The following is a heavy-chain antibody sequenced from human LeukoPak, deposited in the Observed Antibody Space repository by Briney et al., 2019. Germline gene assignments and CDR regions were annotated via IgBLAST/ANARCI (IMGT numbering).Heavy chain of an antibody. V-gene: IGHV4-34*01. CDR2: INHSGST. Sequence: PGGSLRLSCAASGFTFSNYCMSWVRQPPAKGLEWIGEINHSGSTNYNPSLKSRVTISVDTSKNQFSLKLSSVTAADTAVYYCARVAPKRPVDYWGQGTLVTVSS. CDR3: ARVAPKRPVDY. J-gene: IGHJ4*02. CDR1: GFTFSNYC.